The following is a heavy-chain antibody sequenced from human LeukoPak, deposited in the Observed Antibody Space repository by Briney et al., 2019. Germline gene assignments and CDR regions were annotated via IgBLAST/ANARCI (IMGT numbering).Heavy chain of an antibody. J-gene: IGHJ4*02. Sequence: ASVKVSCKASGYTFTSYGISWVRQAPRQGLEWMGWISVYNGNTNYAQKFQGRVTMTTDTSTSTAYMELRSLISDDTAVYYCARATAGNFDYWGQGTLVTVSS. CDR1: GYTFTSYG. CDR2: ISVYNGNT. D-gene: IGHD1-14*01. V-gene: IGHV1-18*01. CDR3: ARATAGNFDY.